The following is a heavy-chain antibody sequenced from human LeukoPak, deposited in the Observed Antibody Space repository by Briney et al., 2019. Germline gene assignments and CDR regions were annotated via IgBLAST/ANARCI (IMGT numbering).Heavy chain of an antibody. D-gene: IGHD6-13*01. J-gene: IGHJ4*02. V-gene: IGHV4-61*02. CDR1: GGSISSGSYY. CDR3: ARSGIAAAGKRWGKVTIDY. CDR2: IYTSGST. Sequence: PSQTLSLTCTVSGGSISSGSYYWSWIRQPAGKGLEWIGRIYTSGSTNYNPSLKSRVTISVDTSKNQFSLKLSSVTAADTAVYYCARSGIAAAGKRWGKVTIDYWGQGTLVTVSS.